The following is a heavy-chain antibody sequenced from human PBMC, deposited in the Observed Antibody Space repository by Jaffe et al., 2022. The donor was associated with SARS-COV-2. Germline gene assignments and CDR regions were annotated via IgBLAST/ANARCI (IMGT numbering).Heavy chain of an antibody. V-gene: IGHV3-33*01. Sequence: QVQLVESGGGVVQPGRSLRLSCAASGFYFSSYGMHWVRQAPGKGLEWVAVIWHDGRNKYYADSVKGRFTISRDNSKNTLYLQMNSLRAEDTAVYYCARDLDYYENSGYPTDYWGQGTLVTVSS. CDR1: GFYFSSYG. D-gene: IGHD3-22*01. CDR2: IWHDGRNK. J-gene: IGHJ4*02. CDR3: ARDLDYYENSGYPTDY.